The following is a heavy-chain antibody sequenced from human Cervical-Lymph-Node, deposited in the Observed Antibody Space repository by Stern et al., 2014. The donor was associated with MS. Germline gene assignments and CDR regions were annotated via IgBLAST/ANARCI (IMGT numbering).Heavy chain of an antibody. D-gene: IGHD1-1*01. V-gene: IGHV4-31*03. CDR3: AREPKRRTGYFDD. J-gene: IGHJ4*02. Sequence: QVQLQESGPGLVKPSETLSLTCTVSGDSISSSDYYWTWIRQQSGKGLEWIGYIYYTGTTLYNASLRSRVTISLDTSKNEFALRLTSVTAADTAIYFCAREPKRRTGYFDDWGQGTLVTVSS. CDR2: IYYTGTT. CDR1: GDSISSSDYY.